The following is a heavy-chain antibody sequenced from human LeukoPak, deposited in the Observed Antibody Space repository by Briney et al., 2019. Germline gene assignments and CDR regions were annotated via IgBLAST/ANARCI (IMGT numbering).Heavy chain of an antibody. CDR1: GFTFNCYS. J-gene: IGHJ5*02. Sequence: GGSLRLSCAASGFTFNCYSIHWVRQAPGKGLEWLSRISDDGTTTNYADSVKGRFTISRDNAKNTLYLQMNSLRVDDTAVYYCARDSRYYYGLESYQPYWFDPWGQGTLVTVSS. D-gene: IGHD3-10*01. CDR3: ARDSRYYYGLESYQPYWFDP. V-gene: IGHV3-74*01. CDR2: ISDDGTTT.